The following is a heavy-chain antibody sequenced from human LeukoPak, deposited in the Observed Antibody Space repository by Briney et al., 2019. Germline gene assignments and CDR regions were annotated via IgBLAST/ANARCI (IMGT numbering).Heavy chain of an antibody. CDR3: ARAVTMVRGVIWDYMDV. D-gene: IGHD3-10*01. CDR1: GGSFSGYY. CDR2: INHSGST. Sequence: SETLSLTCAVYGGSFSGYYWSWLRQPPGKGLEWVGEINHSGSTNYNPSLKSRVTISVDTSKNQFSLKLSSVTAADTAVYYCARAVTMVRGVIWDYMDVWGKGTTVTVSS. V-gene: IGHV4-34*01. J-gene: IGHJ6*03.